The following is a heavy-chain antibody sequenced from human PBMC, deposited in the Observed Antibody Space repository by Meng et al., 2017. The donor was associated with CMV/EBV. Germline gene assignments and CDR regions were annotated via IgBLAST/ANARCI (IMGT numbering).Heavy chain of an antibody. CDR1: GGTFSSYA. CDR3: ARNQPSRGWSHEDY. Sequence: QVQLVQSVSEVKKPGSSVKVSCKASGGTFSSYATSWVRQAPGQGLEWMGGIIPIFGTANYAQKFQGRVTITADESTSTAYTELSSLRSEDTAVYYCARNQPSRGWSHEDYWGQGTLVTVSS. J-gene: IGHJ4*02. D-gene: IGHD2-15*01. V-gene: IGHV1-69*01. CDR2: IIPIFGTA.